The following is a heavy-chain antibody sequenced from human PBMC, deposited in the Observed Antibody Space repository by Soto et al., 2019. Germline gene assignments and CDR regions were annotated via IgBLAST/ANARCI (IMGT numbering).Heavy chain of an antibody. J-gene: IGHJ4*02. CDR1: GGSISSSSYY. D-gene: IGHD3-10*01. CDR3: ARHDALKSPGRDNDSGTYSFDF. CDR2: IYYSGST. Sequence: QLQLQESSPGLVKPSETLSLTCTVSGGSISSSSYYWGWIRQPPGKGLEWIGSIYYSGSTYYNPSLKSRVTISVDTSKKQFSLKLSSVTAADTAVYYCARHDALKSPGRDNDSGTYSFDFWGQGTLVTVSS. V-gene: IGHV4-39*01.